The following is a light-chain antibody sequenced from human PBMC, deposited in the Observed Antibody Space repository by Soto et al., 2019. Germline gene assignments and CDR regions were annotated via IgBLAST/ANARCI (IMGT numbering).Light chain of an antibody. J-gene: IGLJ2*01. CDR2: EGN. V-gene: IGLV6-57*04. Sequence: NFMLTQPHSVSEYPGKTVTMSCTRSSGSIVSNYVQWYQQRPGSAPTTVIYEGNQRPSGVPSRFSASIDSSSNSASLSISGLTTDDEADYYCQSFDSNTQVFGGGTKLTVL. CDR3: QSFDSNTQV. CDR1: SGSIVSNY.